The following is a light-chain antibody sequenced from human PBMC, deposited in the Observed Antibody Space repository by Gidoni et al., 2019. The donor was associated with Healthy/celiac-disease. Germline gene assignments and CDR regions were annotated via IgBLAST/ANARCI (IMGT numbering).Light chain of an antibody. CDR2: DVS. Sequence: QSALTQPASVSGSPGQSITISCTGTSRDVGGYNYVSCDQQHPGKAPKLMIYDVSNRPSGVSNRVSGSKSGNTASLTISGLQAEDEADYYCSSYTSSSTLVVFGGGTKLTVL. V-gene: IGLV2-14*01. J-gene: IGLJ2*01. CDR3: SSYTSSSTLVV. CDR1: SRDVGGYNY.